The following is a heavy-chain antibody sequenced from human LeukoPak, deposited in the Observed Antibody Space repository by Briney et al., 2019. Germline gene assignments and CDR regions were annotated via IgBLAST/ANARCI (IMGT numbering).Heavy chain of an antibody. J-gene: IGHJ4*02. Sequence: GGSLRLSCTGSGYSFTSYWIGWVRQMPGKGLEWMGIIYPGDSDTRYSPSFQGQVTISADKSISTAYLQWSSLKASDTAMYYCVRQEDLYNDYWGQGTLVTVSS. CDR3: VRQEDLYNDY. CDR1: GYSFTSYW. V-gene: IGHV5-51*01. CDR2: IYPGDSDT. D-gene: IGHD3-16*02.